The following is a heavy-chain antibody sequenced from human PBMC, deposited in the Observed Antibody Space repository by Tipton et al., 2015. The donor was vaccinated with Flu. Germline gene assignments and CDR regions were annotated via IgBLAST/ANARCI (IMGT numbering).Heavy chain of an antibody. CDR3: TRGVVVGVTAPGS. CDR2: IFHTGST. CDR1: GHSISSDYY. D-gene: IGHD1-26*01. Sequence: TLSLTCTISGHSISSDYYWGWIRQSPGKGLEWIGNIFHTGSTYHNPSLKSRVTISVDTSKNQFSLKLTSVTAADTAVYYCTRGVVVGVTAPGSWGQGALVTVSS. V-gene: IGHV4-38-2*02. J-gene: IGHJ5*02.